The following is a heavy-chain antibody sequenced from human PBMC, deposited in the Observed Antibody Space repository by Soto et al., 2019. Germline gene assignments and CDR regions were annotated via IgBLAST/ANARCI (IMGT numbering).Heavy chain of an antibody. V-gene: IGHV3-49*03. CDR2: IRSKAYGGTT. D-gene: IGHD6-19*01. J-gene: IGHJ4*02. Sequence: GGSLRLSCTASGFTFGDYAMSWFRQAPVKGLEWVGFIRSKAYGGTTEYAASVKGRFTISRDDSKSIAYLQMNSLKTEDTAVYYCTRGRLEEEQWLDLFDYWGQGTLVTVSS. CDR3: TRGRLEEEQWLDLFDY. CDR1: GFTFGDYA.